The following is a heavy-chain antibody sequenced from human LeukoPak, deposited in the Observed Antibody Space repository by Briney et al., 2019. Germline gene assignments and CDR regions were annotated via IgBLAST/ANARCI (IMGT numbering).Heavy chain of an antibody. CDR1: GGSISSGDYF. D-gene: IGHD3-10*01. V-gene: IGHV4-30-4*01. J-gene: IGHJ4*02. CDR3: ARDRGSGRGTVDY. Sequence: SETLSLTCTVSGGSISSGDYFWNWIRQPPGKGLEWIGYIYYSGSTYYNPSLKSRVTISADTSKNQFSLKLSSVTAADTAVYYCARDRGSGRGTVDYWGQGTLVTVCS. CDR2: IYYSGST.